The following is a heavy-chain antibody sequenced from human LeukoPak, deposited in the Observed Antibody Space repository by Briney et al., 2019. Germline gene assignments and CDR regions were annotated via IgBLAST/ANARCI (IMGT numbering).Heavy chain of an antibody. CDR2: IYYSGST. Sequence: SETLSLTCTVSGGSISSYYWSWIRQPPEKGLEWIGYIYYSGSTNYNPSLKSPLTISVDTSKNEFSLKLRSVTAAATAVYYCARVMTVWHYVWGSYRPQWFDPWGQGPLVTVSS. V-gene: IGHV4-59*01. D-gene: IGHD3-16*01. J-gene: IGHJ5*02. CDR3: ARVMTVWHYVWGSYRPQWFDP. CDR1: GGSISSYY.